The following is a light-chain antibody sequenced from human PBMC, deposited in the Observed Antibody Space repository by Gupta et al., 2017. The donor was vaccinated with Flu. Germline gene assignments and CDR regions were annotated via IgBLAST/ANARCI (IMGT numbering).Light chain of an antibody. CDR2: QDN. Sequence: SYELTQPPSVSVPPGQTASIPCSGDNLGNKYVSWYQVKPGQSPILVIYQDNRRPSGIPERFSGSTSGNIATLTXSXTQAVDXADYFCQAWDSSTEEVFGGGTNLTVL. V-gene: IGLV3-1*01. CDR1: NLGNKY. J-gene: IGLJ2*01. CDR3: QAWDSSTEEV.